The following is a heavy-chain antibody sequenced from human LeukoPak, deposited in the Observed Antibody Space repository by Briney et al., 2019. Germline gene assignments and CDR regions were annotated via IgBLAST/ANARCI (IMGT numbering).Heavy chain of an antibody. Sequence: ASVKVSCKASGYTFTSYYMHWVRQAPGQGLEWMGIINPSGGSTSYAQKFQGRVTMTRDMSTSTVYMELSRLRSDDTAMYYCVRGYYDSIRAPADYWGQGTLVTVSS. CDR2: INPSGGST. D-gene: IGHD3-16*01. J-gene: IGHJ4*02. V-gene: IGHV1-46*01. CDR1: GYTFTSYY. CDR3: VRGYYDSIRAPADY.